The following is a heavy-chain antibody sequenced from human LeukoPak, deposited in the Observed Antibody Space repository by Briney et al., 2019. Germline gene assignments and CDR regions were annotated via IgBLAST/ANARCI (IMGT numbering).Heavy chain of an antibody. V-gene: IGHV4-61*02. CDR2: IYTSGST. CDR3: ARSIIVGATGWFDP. Sequence: SETLSLTCTVSGGSISSGSYYWSWIRQPAGKGLEWIGRIYTSGSTNYNPSLKRRVTISVDTSKNQFSLKLSSVTAADTAVYYCARSIIVGATGWFDPWGQGTLVTVSS. D-gene: IGHD1-26*01. J-gene: IGHJ5*02. CDR1: GGSISSGSYY.